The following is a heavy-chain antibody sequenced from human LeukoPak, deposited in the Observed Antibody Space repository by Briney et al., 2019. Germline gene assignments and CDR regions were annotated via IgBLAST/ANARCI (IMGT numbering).Heavy chain of an antibody. CDR3: ARDQYITMVRGVIAYYYGMDV. J-gene: IGHJ6*04. CDR1: GFTSSSYW. CDR2: INSDGSST. D-gene: IGHD3-10*01. Sequence: GGSLRLSCAASGFTSSSYWMHWVRQAPGKGLVWVSRINSDGSSTSYADSVKGRFTISRDNAKNTLYLQMNSLRAEDTAVYYCARDQYITMVRGVIAYYYGMDVWGKGTTVTVSS. V-gene: IGHV3-74*01.